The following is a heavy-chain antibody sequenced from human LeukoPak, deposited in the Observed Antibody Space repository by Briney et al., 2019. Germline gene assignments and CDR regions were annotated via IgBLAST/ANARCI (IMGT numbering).Heavy chain of an antibody. D-gene: IGHD3-22*01. J-gene: IGHJ4*02. V-gene: IGHV3-7*01. Sequence: GGSLRLSCAASGFTFSSYWMTWVRQAPGKGLEWVANIKQDGSAKYYVDSLRGRFSISRDNVKNSLFLQMNSLSAEDMAVYYCARCPYDSSGYYSVPSHLDYWGQGTLVTVSS. CDR3: ARCPYDSSGYYSVPSHLDY. CDR1: GFTFSSYW. CDR2: IKQDGSAK.